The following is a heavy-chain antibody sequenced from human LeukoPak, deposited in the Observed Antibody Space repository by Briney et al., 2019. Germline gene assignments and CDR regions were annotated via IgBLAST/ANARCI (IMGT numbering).Heavy chain of an antibody. CDR1: GFTFSSYG. D-gene: IGHD4-17*01. CDR2: ILSDGSKE. V-gene: IGHV3-33*06. CDR3: AKVLPPFLPSTLTTVGPFWDY. J-gene: IGHJ4*02. Sequence: GGSLRLSCAASGFTFSSYGMHWVRQAPGKGLEWVAVILSDGSKEFYTDSVKGRFTISRDNSKNTLCLQMNSLRAEDTAIYYCAKVLPPFLPSTLTTVGPFWDYWGQGTLVTVSS.